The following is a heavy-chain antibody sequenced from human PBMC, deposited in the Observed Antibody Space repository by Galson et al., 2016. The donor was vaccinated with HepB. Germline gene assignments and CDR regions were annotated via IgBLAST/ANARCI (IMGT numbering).Heavy chain of an antibody. D-gene: IGHD2-8*01. CDR2: ISGSGGST. V-gene: IGHV3-23*01. J-gene: IGHJ4*02. CDR3: AKKGHSTAGYYYFDS. Sequence: SLRLSCAASGFTFSTYAMSWVRQAPGKGLEWVSDISGSGGSTYYVDSVKGRFTISRDNSKNTLYLQMDSLRAEDTAIYYCAKKGHSTAGYYYFDSWGRGILVTVSS. CDR1: GFTFSTYA.